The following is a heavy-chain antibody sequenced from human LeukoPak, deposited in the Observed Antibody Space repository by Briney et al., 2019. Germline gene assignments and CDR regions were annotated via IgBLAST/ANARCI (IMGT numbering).Heavy chain of an antibody. V-gene: IGHV1-2*02. CDR3: ARDGPYSSSWYAGSV. D-gene: IGHD6-13*01. J-gene: IGHJ3*01. Sequence: ASVKVSCKASGNTFTNYYVHWVRQAPGQGLEWMGIIDPSGGSTNYAQKFQGRVTMTRDTSISTAYMELSRLRSDDTAVYYCARDGPYSSSWYAGSVWGQGTMVTVSS. CDR2: IDPSGGST. CDR1: GNTFTNYY.